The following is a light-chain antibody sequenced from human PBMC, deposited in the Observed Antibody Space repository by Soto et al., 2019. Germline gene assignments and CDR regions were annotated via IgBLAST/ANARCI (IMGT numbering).Light chain of an antibody. V-gene: IGKV3-20*01. CDR3: QQYVTSPEWT. CDR2: GGS. Sequence: IVFTQSPGTLSLSPGERATLSCRASQSVSNNYLAWYQQKPGQDPRLLIYGGSSRATGIPDRFSGSGSGTDFTLSISRLGPEDFAVYYCQQYVTSPEWTFGQGTKLDIK. J-gene: IGKJ1*01. CDR1: QSVSNNY.